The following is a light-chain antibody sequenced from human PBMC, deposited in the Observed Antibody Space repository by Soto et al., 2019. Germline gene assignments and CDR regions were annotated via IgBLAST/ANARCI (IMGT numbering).Light chain of an antibody. CDR3: QQYGSSPPLCT. Sequence: EIVLTQSPGTLSLSPGERATLSCRASQSVSSSYLAWYQQKPGQAPRLLIYGASSRATGIPDRFSGSGSGTDFTLTISRLEPEDFAVYYCQQYGSSPPLCTFGGGTKVEIK. J-gene: IGKJ4*01. CDR1: QSVSSSY. CDR2: GAS. V-gene: IGKV3-20*01.